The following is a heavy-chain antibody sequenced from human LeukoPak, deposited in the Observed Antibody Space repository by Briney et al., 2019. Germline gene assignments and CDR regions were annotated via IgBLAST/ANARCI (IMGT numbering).Heavy chain of an antibody. V-gene: IGHV3-74*01. J-gene: IGHJ4*02. D-gene: IGHD1-14*01. CDR1: GFTFSNHW. CDR2: ISKDGSTS. CDR3: AKPARTDYADY. Sequence: GGSLRLSCEASGFTFSNHWMHWVRQAPGKGLVWVSVISKDGSTSIYADSVRGRLTISRDNSKNTLYLQMNSLRAEDTAVYYCAKPARTDYADYWGQGTLVTVSS.